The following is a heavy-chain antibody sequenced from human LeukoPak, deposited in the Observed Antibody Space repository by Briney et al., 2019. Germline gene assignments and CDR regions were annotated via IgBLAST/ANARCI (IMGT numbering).Heavy chain of an antibody. J-gene: IGHJ3*02. CDR3: AKDLGTANAFDI. V-gene: IGHV3-30*02. D-gene: IGHD5-18*01. CDR1: GFTFSSYG. Sequence: GGSLRLSCAASGFTFSSYGMHWVRQAPGKGLEGVAFIRYDGSNKYYADSVKGRFTITRDNSKNTLYLQMNSLRAEDTAVYYCAKDLGTANAFDIWGQGTMVTVSS. CDR2: IRYDGSNK.